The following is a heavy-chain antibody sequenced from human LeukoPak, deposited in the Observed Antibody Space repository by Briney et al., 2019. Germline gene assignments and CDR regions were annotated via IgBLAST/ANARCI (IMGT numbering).Heavy chain of an antibody. CDR2: IIPIFGTA. V-gene: IGHV1-69*13. CDR3: ARGSPGPPGYCSSTSCYDAFDI. Sequence: ASVKVSCKASGGTFSSYAISWVRQAPGQGLEWMGGIIPIFGTANYAQKFQGRVTITADESTSTAYMELSSLRSEDTAVYYCARGSPGPPGYCSSTSCYDAFDIWGQGTMVTVSS. D-gene: IGHD2-2*01. J-gene: IGHJ3*02. CDR1: GGTFSSYA.